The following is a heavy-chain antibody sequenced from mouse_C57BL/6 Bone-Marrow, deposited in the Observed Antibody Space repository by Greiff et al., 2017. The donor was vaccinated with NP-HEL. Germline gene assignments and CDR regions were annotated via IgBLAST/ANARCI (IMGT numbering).Heavy chain of an antibody. CDR2: IYPGDGDT. V-gene: IGHV1-82*01. CDR1: GYAFSSSW. Sequence: QVQLQQSGPELVKPGASVKISCKASGYAFSSSWMHWVKQRPGKGLEWIGRIYPGDGDTNYNGKFKGKATLTADKSSSTAYMQRSSLTSEDSAVYFCARVIRGAMDYWGQGTTVTVSS. J-gene: IGHJ4*01. D-gene: IGHD1-1*01. CDR3: ARVIRGAMDY.